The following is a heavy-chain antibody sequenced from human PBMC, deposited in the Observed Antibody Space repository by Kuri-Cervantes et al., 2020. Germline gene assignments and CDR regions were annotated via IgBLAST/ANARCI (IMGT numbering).Heavy chain of an antibody. J-gene: IGHJ5*02. D-gene: IGHD3-3*01. CDR1: GGSVSSGSYY. CDR3: ARDVRFLGRHNWFDP. V-gene: IGHV4-61*01. CDR2: IYYSGST. Sequence: SETLFLTCTVSGGSVSSGSYYWSWIRQPPGKGLEWIGYIYYSGSTNYNPSLKSRVTISVDTSKNQFSLKLSSVTAADTAVYYCARDVRFLGRHNWFDPWGQGTLVTVSS.